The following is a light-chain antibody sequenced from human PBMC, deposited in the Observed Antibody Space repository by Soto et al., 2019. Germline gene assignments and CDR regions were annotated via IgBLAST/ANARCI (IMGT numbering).Light chain of an antibody. Sequence: QSALTQPASVSGSPGQSITISCTGTSSDVGSYNLVSWYQQHPGKAPKLMIYEGSKRHSGVSNRFSGSKSDNTASLTLSGLQAEDEADYYCCSYAGSSTLVFGGGTKLTVL. J-gene: IGLJ2*01. CDR3: CSYAGSSTLV. CDR1: SSDVGSYNL. CDR2: EGS. V-gene: IGLV2-23*01.